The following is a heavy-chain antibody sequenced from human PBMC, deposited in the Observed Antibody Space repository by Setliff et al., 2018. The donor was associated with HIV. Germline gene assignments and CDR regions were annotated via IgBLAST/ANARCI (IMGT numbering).Heavy chain of an antibody. CDR2: IYYSGDG. Sequence: LSLTCTVSGASITSSYWTWIRQSPGRGLEYLGYIYYSGDGNYSPSLKSRLSMSLDASTSQFSLRLNSLTAADTAMYYCARFARDPTDWGRGILVTV. V-gene: IGHV4-59*08. J-gene: IGHJ4*02. CDR1: GASITSSY. CDR3: ARFARDPTD.